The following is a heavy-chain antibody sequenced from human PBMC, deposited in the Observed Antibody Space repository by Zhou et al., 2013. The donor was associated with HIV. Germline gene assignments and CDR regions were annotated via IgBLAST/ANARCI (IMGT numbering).Heavy chain of an antibody. CDR1: GYTFTRYY. CDR2: IDPSGGST. CDR3: ARALSTRWIGGGFYYMDV. D-gene: IGHD6-19*01. V-gene: IGHV1-46*01. J-gene: IGHJ6*03. Sequence: QVQLVQSGPEVKKPGASVRISCKASGYTFTRYYIHWVRQAPGQGLEWMGRIDPSGGSTTSAQKFQGRVTMTRDTSTSTVYMELSSLRSEDTAEYYCARALSTRWIGGGFYYMDVWGKGTTVTVS.